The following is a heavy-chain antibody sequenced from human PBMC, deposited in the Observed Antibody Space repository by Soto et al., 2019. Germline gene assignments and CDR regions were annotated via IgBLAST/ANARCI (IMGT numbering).Heavy chain of an antibody. V-gene: IGHV1-18*01. D-gene: IGHD3-3*01. CDR2: ISAYNGNT. J-gene: IGHJ3*02. CDR3: ARDQGRTIFGVVIADDAFVI. CDR1: GYTFTSYG. Sequence: QVQLVQSGAEVKKPGASVKVSCKASGYTFTSYGISWVRQAPGQGLEWMGWISAYNGNTNYAQKLQGRVTMTTDTSTSTAYMELRSLRSDDTAVYYCARDQGRTIFGVVIADDAFVIWGQGTMVTVSS.